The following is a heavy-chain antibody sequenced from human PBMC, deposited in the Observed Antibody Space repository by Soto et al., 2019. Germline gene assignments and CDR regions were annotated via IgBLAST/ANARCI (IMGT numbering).Heavy chain of an antibody. Sequence: PGGSLRLSCAASGFTFSDYYVSWIRQAPGKGLEWVSYISSSGSTIYYADAVKGRFTISRDNAKNSLYLQMNSLRAEDTAVYYCAIAGGSSSSYMYNWCQEALLPISS. CDR2: ISSSGSTI. CDR1: GFTFSDYY. CDR3: AIAGGSSSSYMYN. V-gene: IGHV3-11*01. J-gene: IGHJ4*02. D-gene: IGHD6-13*01.